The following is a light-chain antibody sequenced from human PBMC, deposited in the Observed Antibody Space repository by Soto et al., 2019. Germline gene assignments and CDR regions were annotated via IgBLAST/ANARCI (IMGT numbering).Light chain of an antibody. Sequence: EIVLTQSPATLSLSPGERATLSCRASQSVSSYLAWYQQKPGQAPRLLIYDASNSATGIPARFSGNGSGTDFTLTISSLEPDDFAVYYCQQRSNWYTFGQGTKLEIK. CDR2: DAS. CDR1: QSVSSY. J-gene: IGKJ2*01. CDR3: QQRSNWYT. V-gene: IGKV3-11*01.